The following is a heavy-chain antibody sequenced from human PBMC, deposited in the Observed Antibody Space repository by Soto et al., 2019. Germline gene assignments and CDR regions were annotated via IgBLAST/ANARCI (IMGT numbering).Heavy chain of an antibody. J-gene: IGHJ4*02. CDR2: IYYSGST. V-gene: IGHV4-30-4*01. Sequence: SETLSLTCTVSGGSISSGDYYWSWIRQPPGKGLEWIGYIYYSGSTYYNPSLKSRVTISVDTSKNQFSLKLSSVTAADTAVYYCAREAGEKEFDYWGQGTLVTVSS. CDR1: GGSISSGDYY. CDR3: AREAGEKEFDY.